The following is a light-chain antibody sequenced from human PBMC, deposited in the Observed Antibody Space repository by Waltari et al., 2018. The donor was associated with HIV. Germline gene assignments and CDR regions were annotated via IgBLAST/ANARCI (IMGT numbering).Light chain of an antibody. CDR3: TSYAGSDNLML. Sequence: QSALTQPPTASGSPGQSVTISCSGTSNDVGPYDYVSWYQQHPDKAPRLIIYEVYKRPSGVPDWFSGSKSGNTASLTVSGLQAEDEADYYCTSYAGSDNLMLFGGGTKVTVL. CDR1: SNDVGPYDY. J-gene: IGLJ2*01. V-gene: IGLV2-8*01. CDR2: EVY.